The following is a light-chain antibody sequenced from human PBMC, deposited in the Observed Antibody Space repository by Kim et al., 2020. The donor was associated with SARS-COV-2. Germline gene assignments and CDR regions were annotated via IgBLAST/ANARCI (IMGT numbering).Light chain of an antibody. CDR1: QSISSSH. J-gene: IGKJ3*01. CDR3: QQYGSSPFT. CDR2: GAS. Sequence: EIVLTQSPGILSLSPGERATLSCRASQSISSSHLAWYQQKPGQAPRLLISGASSRATAIPDRFSGSGSGTDFTLTISRLEPEDFAVYYCQQYGSSPFTFGPGTKVDIK. V-gene: IGKV3-20*01.